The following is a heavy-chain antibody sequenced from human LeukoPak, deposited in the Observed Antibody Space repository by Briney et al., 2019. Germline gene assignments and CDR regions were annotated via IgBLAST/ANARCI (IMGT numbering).Heavy chain of an antibody. CDR2: INHSGST. J-gene: IGHJ4*02. CDR1: GGSFSGYY. V-gene: IGHV4-34*01. D-gene: IGHD3-10*01. CDR3: ARGLRTYYGSGSYLDY. Sequence: SETLSLTCAVYGGSFSGYYWSWIHQPPGKGLEWIGEINHSGSTNYNPSLKSRVTISVDTSKNQFSLKLSSVTAADTAVYYCARGLRTYYGSGSYLDYWGQGTLVTVSS.